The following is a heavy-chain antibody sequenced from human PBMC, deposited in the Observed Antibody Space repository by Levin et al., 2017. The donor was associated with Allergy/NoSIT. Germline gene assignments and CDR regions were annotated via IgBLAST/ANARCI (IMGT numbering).Heavy chain of an antibody. CDR2: MYPGSST. D-gene: IGHD5-24*01. J-gene: IGHJ6*03. V-gene: IGHV3-66*01. CDR1: GFSVSSNY. CDR3: ARVVYGRGATIYTYYYMDV. Sequence: PGGSLRLSCAASGFSVSSNYMSWVRQPPGKGLEWVSVMYPGSSTYNADSVKGRFTISRDNSKNTVFLPMNSLRAEDTAVYYCARVVYGRGATIYTYYYMDVWGKGTTVTVSS.